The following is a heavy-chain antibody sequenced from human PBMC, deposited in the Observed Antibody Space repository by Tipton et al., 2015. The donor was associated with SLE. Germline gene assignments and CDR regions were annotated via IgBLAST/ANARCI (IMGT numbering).Heavy chain of an antibody. V-gene: IGHV3-66*01. CDR3: ARDRGIAVAGYFDY. D-gene: IGHD6-19*01. CDR2: IYSGGST. CDR1: GFTVSSNY. J-gene: IGHJ4*02. Sequence: SLRLSCAASGFTVSSNYMSWVRQAPGKGLEWVSVIYSGGSTYYADSVKGRFTISRDNSKNTLYLQMNSLRAEDTAVYYCARDRGIAVAGYFDYWGQGTPVTVSS.